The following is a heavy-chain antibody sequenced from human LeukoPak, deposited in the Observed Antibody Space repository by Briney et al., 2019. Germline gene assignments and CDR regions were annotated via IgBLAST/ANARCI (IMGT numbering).Heavy chain of an antibody. CDR2: ISNTYSTA. CDR1: GVTFSSYS. D-gene: IGHD6-13*01. V-gene: IGHV3-48*02. J-gene: IGHJ6*02. CDR3: ARDGDIAAAAPYYYGMDV. Sequence: GGSLRLSCAASGVTFSSYSMNCVRQDPAKGLGWVSYISNTYSTAYYAASVKGRFTISRDNAKNLLYLQMSSLRDEDTAVYYCARDGDIAAAAPYYYGMDVWGQGTTVTVSS.